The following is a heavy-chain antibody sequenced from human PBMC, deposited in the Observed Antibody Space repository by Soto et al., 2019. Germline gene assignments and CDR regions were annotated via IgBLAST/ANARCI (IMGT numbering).Heavy chain of an antibody. CDR3: ATGAGLYNSRTEY. CDR1: GFTFSSYG. J-gene: IGHJ4*02. Sequence: QVQLVESGGGVVQPGRSLRLSCAASGFTFSSYGMHWVRQAPGKGLEWVAAISYDGSVKYYADSVKGRFTISRDNSKNTLSLQMSSLRAEDTAVYYCATGAGLYNSRTEYWGQGTLVTVSS. D-gene: IGHD6-13*01. CDR2: ISYDGSVK. V-gene: IGHV3-30*03.